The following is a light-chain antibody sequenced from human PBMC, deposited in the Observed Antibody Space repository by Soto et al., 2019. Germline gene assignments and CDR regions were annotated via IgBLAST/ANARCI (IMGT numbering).Light chain of an antibody. CDR2: HAS. J-gene: IGKJ1*01. CDR1: QSISNW. Sequence: IQLTQSPSTLPASVGDRVTLTCRASQSISNWLAWYQQKPGTAPKLLIYHASILETAVPSRFSGNGSGTEFTLTISSLQSEDSAVYFCQQYANWPKTFGQGTKVEIK. CDR3: QQYANWPKT. V-gene: IGKV1-5*01.